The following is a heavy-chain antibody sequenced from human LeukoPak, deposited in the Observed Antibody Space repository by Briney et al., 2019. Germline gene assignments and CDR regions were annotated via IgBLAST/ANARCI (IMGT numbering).Heavy chain of an antibody. CDR1: GFTFSSNG. J-gene: IGHJ4*02. V-gene: IGHV3-23*01. Sequence: GGSLRLSCAASGFTFSSNGMSWVRQAPGKGLEWVSSISGSGDKTYYADSVEGRFTISRDNSKSTMYLQMNSLRAEDTAVYHCAKTNGYYDLWGQGTLVSVSS. D-gene: IGHD3-22*01. CDR2: ISGSGDKT. CDR3: AKTNGYYDL.